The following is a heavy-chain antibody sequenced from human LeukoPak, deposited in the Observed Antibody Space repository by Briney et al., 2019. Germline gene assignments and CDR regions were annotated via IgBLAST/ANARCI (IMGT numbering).Heavy chain of an antibody. D-gene: IGHD7-27*01. V-gene: IGHV3-33*08. J-gene: IGHJ3*02. CDR1: GFTVSSNY. CDR3: ARDANWGFDAFDI. CDR2: IWYDGSNK. Sequence: GGSLRLSCAASGFTVSSNYMNWVRQAPGKGLEWVAVIWYDGSNKYYADSVKGRFTISRDNSKNTLYLQMNSLRAEDTAVYYCARDANWGFDAFDIWGQGTMVTVSS.